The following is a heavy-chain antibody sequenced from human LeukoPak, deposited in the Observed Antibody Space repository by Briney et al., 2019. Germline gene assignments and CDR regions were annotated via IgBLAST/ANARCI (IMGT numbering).Heavy chain of an antibody. J-gene: IGHJ4*02. CDR1: GYIFTSYF. D-gene: IGHD1-26*01. CDR3: ARAGSYEHDY. V-gene: IGHV1-46*01. Sequence: ASVKVSCKASGYIFTSYFMHWVRQAPGQGLEWMGITNPSGGSTSYAQKFQGRVTMTRDMSTSTVYMELSSLRSEDTAVYYCARAGSYEHDYWGQGTLVTVSS. CDR2: TNPSGGST.